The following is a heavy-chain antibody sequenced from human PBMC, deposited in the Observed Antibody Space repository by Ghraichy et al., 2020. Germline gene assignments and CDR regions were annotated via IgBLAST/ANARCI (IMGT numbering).Heavy chain of an antibody. V-gene: IGHV1-8*01. CDR1: GYTFSSYD. J-gene: IGHJ6*02. CDR3: ARGSTMVRGVSPTGYYGMDV. Sequence: ASVKVSCNTSGYTFSSYDINWVRQATGQGLEWMGWMNPNSGNTGYAQKFQGRVSMTRDTSISTAYMELSSLRSEDTAVYYCARGSTMVRGVSPTGYYGMDVWGLGTTVTVSS. D-gene: IGHD3-10*01. CDR2: MNPNSGNT.